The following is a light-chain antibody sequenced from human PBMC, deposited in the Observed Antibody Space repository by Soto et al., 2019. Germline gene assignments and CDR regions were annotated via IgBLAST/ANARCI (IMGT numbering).Light chain of an antibody. J-gene: IGKJ5*01. CDR2: GAS. CDR3: EEDNSFPLT. V-gene: IGKV1-12*01. CDR1: QGISRW. Sequence: DIQMTQSPSFVSASVGDRVTITCRASQGISRWLAWYQQRPGKAPELLIYGASSLQSGVPSRFSGGGSCTAFSLTITSLPPEDFAAEYGEEDNSFPLTCGQGTRL.